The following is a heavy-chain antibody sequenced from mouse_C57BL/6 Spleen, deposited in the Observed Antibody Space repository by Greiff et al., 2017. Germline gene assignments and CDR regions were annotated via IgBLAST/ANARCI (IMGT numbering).Heavy chain of an antibody. CDR1: GYAFSSSW. J-gene: IGHJ4*01. CDR2: IYPGDGDT. Sequence: VQLQQSGPELVKPGASVKISCKASGYAFSSSWMNWVKQRPGKGLEWIGRIYPGDGDTNYNGKFKGKATLTADKSSSTAYMQLSSLTSEDSAVXFCARNPDGRGAMDYWGQGTSVTVSS. CDR3: ARNPDGRGAMDY. V-gene: IGHV1-82*01.